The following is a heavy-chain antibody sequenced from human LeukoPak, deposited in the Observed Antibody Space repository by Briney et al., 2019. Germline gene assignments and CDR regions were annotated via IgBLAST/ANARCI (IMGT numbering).Heavy chain of an antibody. D-gene: IGHD2-8*01. CDR3: ASYCSNGVCYRGHAFDV. V-gene: IGHV1-69*06. CDR2: IIPTLGTA. Sequence: SVKVSCKASGDTFSIYAISWVRQAPGQGLECMGEIIPTLGTANYAQKFQGRVTITADKSTSTAYMELSSLRSEDTAVYYCASYCSNGVCYRGHAFDVWGQGTMVTVSS. J-gene: IGHJ3*01. CDR1: GDTFSIYA.